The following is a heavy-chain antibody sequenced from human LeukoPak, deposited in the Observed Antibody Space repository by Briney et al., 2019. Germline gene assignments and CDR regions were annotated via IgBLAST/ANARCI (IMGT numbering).Heavy chain of an antibody. D-gene: IGHD6-19*01. CDR1: GYTFTSYY. V-gene: IGHV1-46*01. CDR3: ARDSGAVAGTH. Sequence: ASVKVSCKASGYTFTSYYMHWVRQAPGQGLEWMGIINPSGGSTSYAQKSQGRVTMTRDTSTSTVYMELSSLRSEDAAVYYCARDSGAVAGTHWGQGTLVTVSS. J-gene: IGHJ4*02. CDR2: INPSGGST.